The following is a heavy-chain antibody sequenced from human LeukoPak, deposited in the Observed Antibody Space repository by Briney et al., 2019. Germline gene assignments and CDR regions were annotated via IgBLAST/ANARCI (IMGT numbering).Heavy chain of an antibody. D-gene: IGHD3-3*01. CDR2: ISSSSSYI. CDR3: ARDTNGKYYDFWSGYPDY. V-gene: IGHV3-21*01. CDR1: GFTFSSYS. Sequence: PGGSLRLSCAASGFTFSSYSMNWVRQAPGKGLEWVSSISSSSSYIYYADSVKGRFTISRDNAKNSLYLQMNSLRAEDTAVYYCARDTNGKYYDFWSGYPDYWGQGTLVTVSS. J-gene: IGHJ4*02.